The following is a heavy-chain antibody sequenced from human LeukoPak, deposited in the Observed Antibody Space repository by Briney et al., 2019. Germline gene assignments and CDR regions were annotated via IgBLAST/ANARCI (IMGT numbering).Heavy chain of an antibody. CDR3: AKASGVLRHFDWLSYFDY. V-gene: IGHV3-23*01. Sequence: GGSLRLSCAASGFTFSTYGMSWVRQAPGKGLEWVSTLSTSSTRTYYADSVKGRFTISRDNSKRTLYLQMNSLRAEDTAVYYCAKASGVLRHFDWLSYFDYWGQGTLVTVSS. J-gene: IGHJ4*02. CDR2: LSTSSTRT. CDR1: GFTFSTYG. D-gene: IGHD3-9*01.